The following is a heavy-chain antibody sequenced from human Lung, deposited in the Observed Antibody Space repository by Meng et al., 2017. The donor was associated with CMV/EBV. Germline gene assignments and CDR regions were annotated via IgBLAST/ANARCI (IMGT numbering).Heavy chain of an antibody. CDR1: GFTFSSYA. J-gene: IGHJ4*02. CDR3: ARDRGRFLEWLFPDY. V-gene: IGHV3-30*04. D-gene: IGHD3-3*01. CDR2: ISYDGSNK. Sequence: GGXXRLSCAASGFTFSSYAMHWVRQAPGKGLEWVAVISYDGSNKYYADSVKGRFTISRDNSKNTLYLQMNSLRAEDTAVYYCARDRGRFLEWLFPDYWGQETLVTVSS.